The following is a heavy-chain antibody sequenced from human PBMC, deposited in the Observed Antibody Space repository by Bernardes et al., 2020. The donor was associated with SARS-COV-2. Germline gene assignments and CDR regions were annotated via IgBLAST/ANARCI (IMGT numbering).Heavy chain of an antibody. CDR3: ARDLYSENYPDY. CDR2: ISSSSNYI. Sequence: GRSLRLSCAASGFTFSSYSMNWVRQAPGKGLEWVSSISSSSNYIYYADSMKGRFTISRDNAKNSLYLQMNSLRDEDTAVYYCARDLYSENYPDYWGQGTLVTVSS. CDR1: GFTFSSYS. J-gene: IGHJ4*02. D-gene: IGHD1-26*01. V-gene: IGHV3-21*01.